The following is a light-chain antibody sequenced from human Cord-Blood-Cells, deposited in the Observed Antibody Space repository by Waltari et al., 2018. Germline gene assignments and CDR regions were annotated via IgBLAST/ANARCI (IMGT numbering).Light chain of an antibody. CDR2: EVS. Sequence: QSALTQPASVSGSARQSITISCAGTWSDDGGMNYYPWYQQHPGKAPKLMIYEVSNRPSGVSNRFSGSKSGNTASLTISGLQAEDEADYYCSSYTSSSTLVFGGGTKLTVL. CDR3: SSYTSSSTLV. J-gene: IGLJ2*01. CDR1: WSDDGGMNY. V-gene: IGLV2-14*01.